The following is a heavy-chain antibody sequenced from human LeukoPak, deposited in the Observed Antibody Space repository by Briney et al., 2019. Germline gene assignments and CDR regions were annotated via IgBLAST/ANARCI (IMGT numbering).Heavy chain of an antibody. D-gene: IGHD1-26*01. CDR3: ARDWYSGGYYRFDY. CDR1: GDSVSSDSTA. CDR2: TYYRSKWSN. J-gene: IGHJ4*02. Sequence: SQTLSLTCAISGDSVSSDSTAWNWIRQSPSRGLEWLRRTYYRSKWSNDYAVSVKSRITITPDTSKNQFSLHLNSVTPEDTAVYYCARDWYSGGYYRFDYWGQGTLVTVSS. V-gene: IGHV6-1*01.